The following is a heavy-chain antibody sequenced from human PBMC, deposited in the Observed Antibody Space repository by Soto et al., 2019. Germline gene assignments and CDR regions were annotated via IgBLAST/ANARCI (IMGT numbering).Heavy chain of an antibody. J-gene: IGHJ4*02. Sequence: GGSLRLSCAASGFTFSNAWMSWVRQAPGKGLEWVGRIKSKTDGGTTDYAAPVKGRFTISRDDSKNTLYLQMNSLKTEDTAVYYCTTIFLDYGDYVFGYWGQGTLVTVSS. D-gene: IGHD4-17*01. CDR1: GFTFSNAW. V-gene: IGHV3-15*01. CDR2: IKSKTDGGTT. CDR3: TTIFLDYGDYVFGY.